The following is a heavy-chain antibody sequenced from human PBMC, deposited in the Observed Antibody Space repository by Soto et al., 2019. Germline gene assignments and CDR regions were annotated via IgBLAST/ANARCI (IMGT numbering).Heavy chain of an antibody. V-gene: IGHV4-39*01. D-gene: IGHD2-2*01. Sequence: QLQLQESGPGLVKPSETLSLTCTVSGGSISSSSYYWGWIRQPPGKGLEWIGSIYYSGSTYYNPSRKSQVTISVDRTKNQVSLKLSSVTAADTAVYYWSRRYCSSTSCYEGSPAEFDYWGQGTLVTVSS. CDR3: SRRYCSSTSCYEGSPAEFDY. CDR1: GGSISSSSYY. J-gene: IGHJ4*02. CDR2: IYYSGST.